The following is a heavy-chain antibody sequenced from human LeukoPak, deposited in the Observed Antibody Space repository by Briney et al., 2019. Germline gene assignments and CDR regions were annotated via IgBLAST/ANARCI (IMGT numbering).Heavy chain of an antibody. CDR1: GGTFSSYA. D-gene: IGHD6-13*01. J-gene: IGHJ4*02. CDR2: IIPIFGTA. Sequence: ASVKVSCKASGGTFSSYAISWVRQAPGQGLEWMGGIIPIFGTADYAQKFQGRVTITADESTSTAYMELSSLRSEDTAVYYCARGQGSSWYETLDYWGQGTLVTVSS. V-gene: IGHV1-69*01. CDR3: ARGQGSSWYETLDY.